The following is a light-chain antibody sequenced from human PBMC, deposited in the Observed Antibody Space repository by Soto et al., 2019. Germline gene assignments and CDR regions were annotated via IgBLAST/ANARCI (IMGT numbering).Light chain of an antibody. J-gene: IGKJ1*01. Sequence: EIVLTQSPGTLSLSPGERATLSCRASQSVSNNYLAWYQQKPGQAPRLLIYGASNRATGIPVRFSGSGSETDFTLTITRLEPEDFAVYYCQQYSSSRTFGQGTKVDIK. CDR2: GAS. CDR3: QQYSSSRT. CDR1: QSVSNNY. V-gene: IGKV3-20*01.